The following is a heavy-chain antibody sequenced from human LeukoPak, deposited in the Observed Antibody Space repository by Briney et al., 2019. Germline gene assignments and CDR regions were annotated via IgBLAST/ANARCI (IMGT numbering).Heavy chain of an antibody. V-gene: IGHV3-48*04. J-gene: IGHJ4*02. CDR3: AKGQQWLAPADGYFDY. CDR1: RFTFSTYS. D-gene: IGHD6-19*01. CDR2: ISSSTSTI. Sequence: GGSLRLSCAASRFTFSTYSINWVRQAPGKGLEWVSYISSSTSTIYYADSVKGRFTISRDNAKNSLYLQMNSLRAEDTALYYCAKGQQWLAPADGYFDYWGQGTLVTVSS.